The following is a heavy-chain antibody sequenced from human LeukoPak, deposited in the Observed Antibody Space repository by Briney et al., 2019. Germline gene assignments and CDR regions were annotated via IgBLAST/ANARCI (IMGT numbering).Heavy chain of an antibody. CDR3: ASRGGDYVGVDYYGMDV. J-gene: IGHJ6*04. D-gene: IGHD4-17*01. CDR1: GFTFSSYA. V-gene: IGHV3-23*01. Sequence: PGGSLRLFCAASGFTFSSYAMSWARHAPGKGLEWVSAISGSGGSSYYADSVKGRFTISRDNSKNTLYLQMNSLRAEDTAVYYCASRGGDYVGVDYYGMDVWGKGTTVTVSS. CDR2: ISGSGGSS.